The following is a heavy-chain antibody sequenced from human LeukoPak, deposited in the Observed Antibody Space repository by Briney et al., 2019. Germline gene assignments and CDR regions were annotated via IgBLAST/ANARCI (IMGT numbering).Heavy chain of an antibody. V-gene: IGHV4-34*01. CDR2: INHSGST. CDR1: GGSFSGYY. CDR3: ARGGKHGYLTWHYYYYYGMDV. D-gene: IGHD5-18*01. J-gene: IGHJ6*02. Sequence: SETLSLTCAVYGGSFSGYYWSWIRQPPGKGLEWIGEINHSGSTNYNPSLKSRVTISVDTSKNQFSLKLSSVTAADTAVYYCARGGKHGYLTWHYYYYYGMDVWGQGTTVTVSS.